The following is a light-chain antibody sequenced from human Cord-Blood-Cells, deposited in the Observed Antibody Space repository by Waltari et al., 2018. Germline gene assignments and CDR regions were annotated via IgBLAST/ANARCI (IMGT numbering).Light chain of an antibody. CDR1: QSVSRN. Sequence: EIVMTQSPATLSVSPGERATLSCRASQSVSRNLAWYQQKPGQAPRLLIYGASTRATGITAMFSGSGSGTEFTLTISSLQSEDFAVYYCQQYNNWPPWTFGQGTKVEIK. V-gene: IGKV3-15*01. J-gene: IGKJ1*01. CDR3: QQYNNWPPWT. CDR2: GAS.